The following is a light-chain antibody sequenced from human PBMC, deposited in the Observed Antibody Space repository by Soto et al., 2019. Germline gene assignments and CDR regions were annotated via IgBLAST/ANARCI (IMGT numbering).Light chain of an antibody. Sequence: DIVLTQSPDTLSLSPGERATLSCRASQSIDNNYLAWYQQKPGRAPRLLIYRAFSRATGIPDRFSASASGTDFSLTISRLEPGDFAVYYCQQYGSSITFGPGTKVDIK. V-gene: IGKV3-20*01. CDR3: QQYGSSIT. J-gene: IGKJ3*01. CDR2: RAF. CDR1: QSIDNNY.